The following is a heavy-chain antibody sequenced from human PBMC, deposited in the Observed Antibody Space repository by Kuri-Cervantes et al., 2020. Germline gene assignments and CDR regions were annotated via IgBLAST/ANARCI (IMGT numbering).Heavy chain of an antibody. Sequence: GESLKISCAASGFTFSDYYMSWIRQASGKGLEWVSYISSSGSTIYYADSVKGRFTISRDNSMNTLYLQMNSLRTEDTAVYYCAKDGGPAAGTDRGYYGMDVWGQGTTVTVSS. CDR2: ISSSGSTI. D-gene: IGHD6-13*01. CDR1: GFTFSDYY. CDR3: AKDGGPAAGTDRGYYGMDV. V-gene: IGHV3-11*04. J-gene: IGHJ6*02.